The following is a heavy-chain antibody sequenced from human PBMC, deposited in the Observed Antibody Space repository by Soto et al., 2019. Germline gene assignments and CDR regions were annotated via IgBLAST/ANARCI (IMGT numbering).Heavy chain of an antibody. CDR2: ISYDGSNK. Sequence: QVQLVESGGGVVQPGRSLRLSCAASGFTFSSYGMHWVRQAPGKGLEWVAVISYDGSNKYYADSVKGRFTISRDNSKNTLYLQMNSLRAEDTAVYYCAKDYCSSTSRYRNWYFDLWGRGTLVTVSS. V-gene: IGHV3-30*18. D-gene: IGHD2-2*01. CDR3: AKDYCSSTSRYRNWYFDL. J-gene: IGHJ2*01. CDR1: GFTFSSYG.